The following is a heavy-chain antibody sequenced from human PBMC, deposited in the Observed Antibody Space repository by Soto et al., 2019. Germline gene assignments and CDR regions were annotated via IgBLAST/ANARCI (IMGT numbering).Heavy chain of an antibody. V-gene: IGHV4-31*03. CDR1: GGSISSGGYY. CDR3: ARGLDIVVVVAQGAFDI. D-gene: IGHD2-15*01. J-gene: IGHJ3*02. CDR2: IYYSGST. Sequence: QVQLQESGPGLVKPSQTLSLTCTVSGGSISSGGYYWSWIRPPPGKGVEWIGYIYYSGSTYYNPSLKSRVTISVDTSKNQFSLKLSSVTAADTAVYYCARGLDIVVVVAQGAFDIWGQGTMVTVSS.